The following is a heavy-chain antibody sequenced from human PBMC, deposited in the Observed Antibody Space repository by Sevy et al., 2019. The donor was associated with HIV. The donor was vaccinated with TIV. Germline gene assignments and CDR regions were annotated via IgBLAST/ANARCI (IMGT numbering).Heavy chain of an antibody. CDR3: ARDKYYYVSGSFDY. V-gene: IGHV1-69*13. CDR1: GGIFRSNA. Sequence: ASVKVSCKASGGIFRSNAISWVRQAPGQGLKWMGGIIAVFGTTNYAQKFQGRVTVSADESRSTAYMELSSLRSEDTAVYYCARDKYYYVSGSFDYWGQGTQVTVSS. D-gene: IGHD3-10*01. J-gene: IGHJ4*01. CDR2: IIAVFGTT.